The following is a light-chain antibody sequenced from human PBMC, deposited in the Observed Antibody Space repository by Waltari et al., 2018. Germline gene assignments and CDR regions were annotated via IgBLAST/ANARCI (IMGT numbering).Light chain of an antibody. CDR1: QSVSRA. CDR2: GAS. V-gene: IGKV3-20*01. Sequence: EIVLTQSPGTLSLSLGERATLSCRASQSVSRALAWYQQKPGQAPRLLIYGASTRATGLPDRFSGSGSGTDFSLTISRLEPDDVAVYYCQHYLRLPVTFGQGTTVEI. CDR3: QHYLRLPVT. J-gene: IGKJ1*01.